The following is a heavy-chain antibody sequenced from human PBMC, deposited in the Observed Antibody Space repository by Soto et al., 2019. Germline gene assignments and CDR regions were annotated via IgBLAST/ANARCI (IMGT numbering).Heavy chain of an antibody. V-gene: IGHV3-11*01. CDR1: GFTFSESF. J-gene: IGHJ6*03. Sequence: QVQLVESGGGLVKPGGSLRLSGASSGFTFSESFMSWSRQTPGKGLEWLSYISGRDGNIYYADAVRGRFTISRDNAKNSVYPQMNSLRAEDTAVYYCAGDQGPNYMAVWGKGTTVTVS. CDR3: AGDQGPNYMAV. CDR2: ISGRDGNI.